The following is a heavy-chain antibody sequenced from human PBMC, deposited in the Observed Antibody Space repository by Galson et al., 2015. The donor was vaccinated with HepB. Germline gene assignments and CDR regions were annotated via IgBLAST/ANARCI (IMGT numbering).Heavy chain of an antibody. V-gene: IGHV3-23*01. CDR1: GLSFSNLA. CDR3: AKDRYNWNYYTFDI. Sequence: SLRLSCAASGLSFSNLAMSWVRQAPGKGLEWVSGISGSGDNTDYADSVKGRFTISRDNSKNTLYLQMSRLRAEDTALYYCAKDRYNWNYYTFDIWGRGTMVTVSS. CDR2: ISGSGDNT. D-gene: IGHD1-7*01. J-gene: IGHJ3*02.